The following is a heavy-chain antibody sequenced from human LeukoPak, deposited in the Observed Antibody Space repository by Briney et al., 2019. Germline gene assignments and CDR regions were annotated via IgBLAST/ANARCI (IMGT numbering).Heavy chain of an antibody. V-gene: IGHV3-21*01. J-gene: IGHJ5*02. Sequence: SGGSLRLSCAASGFTFSSYSMNWVRQAPGKGLEWVSSISSSSSYIYYADSVKGRFTISRDNAKNSLYLQMNSLRAEDTAVYYCARDGTGQDSLWFGELSLNWFDPWGQGTLVTVSS. CDR3: ARDGTGQDSLWFGELSLNWFDP. CDR1: GFTFSSYS. CDR2: ISSSSSYI. D-gene: IGHD3-10*01.